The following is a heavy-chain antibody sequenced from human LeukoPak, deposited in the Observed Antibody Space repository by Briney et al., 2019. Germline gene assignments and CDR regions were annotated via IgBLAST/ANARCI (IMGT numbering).Heavy chain of an antibody. CDR2: MNPNSGNT. CDR3: ARGYCSSTSCRGGWFDP. Sequence: ASVKVSCKASGYTFTSYDINWVRQATGQGLEWMGWMNPNSGNTGYAQKFQGRVTITRNTSISTAYMELSSPRSEDTAVYYCARGYCSSTSCRGGWFDPWGQGTLVTVSS. CDR1: GYTFTSYD. J-gene: IGHJ5*02. D-gene: IGHD2-2*01. V-gene: IGHV1-8*03.